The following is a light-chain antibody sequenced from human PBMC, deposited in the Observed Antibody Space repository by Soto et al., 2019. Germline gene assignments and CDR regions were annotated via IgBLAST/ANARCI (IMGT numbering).Light chain of an antibody. CDR3: QQRTNWIT. Sequence: EIVMTQSPATLSVSPVERATLSCRASQSVSSNLAWYQQKPGQAPRLLIYGASTRATGIPARFSGSGSGTEFTLTISSLEPEDFAVYYCQQRTNWITFGQGTRLEIK. CDR1: QSVSSN. J-gene: IGKJ5*01. CDR2: GAS. V-gene: IGKV3-15*01.